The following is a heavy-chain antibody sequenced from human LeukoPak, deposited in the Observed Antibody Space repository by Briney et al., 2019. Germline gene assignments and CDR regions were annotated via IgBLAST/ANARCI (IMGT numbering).Heavy chain of an antibody. CDR3: AKVFSITMIVVVIDYFDY. CDR1: GFTFSSYG. CDR2: IRYDGSNK. Sequence: GGSLRLSCAASGFTFSSYGMHWVRQAPGKGLEWVAFIRYDGSNKYYADSVKGRFTISRDNSKNTLYLQMNSLRAEDTAVYYCAKVFSITMIVVVIDYFDYWGQGTLVTVSS. J-gene: IGHJ4*02. V-gene: IGHV3-30*02. D-gene: IGHD3-22*01.